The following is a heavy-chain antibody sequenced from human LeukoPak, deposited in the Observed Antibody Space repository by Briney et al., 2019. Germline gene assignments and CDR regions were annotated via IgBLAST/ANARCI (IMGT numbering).Heavy chain of an antibody. J-gene: IGHJ5*02. V-gene: IGHV3-23*01. CDR3: AKVFDYGLYNWFDP. Sequence: GGSLRLSCAASGFTFSSYAMNWVRQAPGKGLEWVSAISGSGGSTYYADSVKGRFTISRDNSKNTLYLQMNSLRAEDTAVYYCAKVFDYGLYNWFDPWGQGTLVTVSS. CDR1: GFTFSSYA. D-gene: IGHD4-17*01. CDR2: ISGSGGST.